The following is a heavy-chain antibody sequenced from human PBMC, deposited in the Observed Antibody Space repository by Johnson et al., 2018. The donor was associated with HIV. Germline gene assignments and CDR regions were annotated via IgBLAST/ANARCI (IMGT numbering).Heavy chain of an antibody. Sequence: QVQLVESGGGVVQPGRSLRLSCAASGFTFSSYAMHWVRQAPGKGLEWVALISFDGSNKYYADSVKGRLTISRDNSKNTLYLQMNSLRAEDTAVYYCAKWGSMRATSAFDIWGQGTMVTVSS. CDR2: ISFDGSNK. CDR1: GFTFSSYA. CDR3: AKWGSMRATSAFDI. V-gene: IGHV3-30-3*02. D-gene: IGHD1-26*01. J-gene: IGHJ3*02.